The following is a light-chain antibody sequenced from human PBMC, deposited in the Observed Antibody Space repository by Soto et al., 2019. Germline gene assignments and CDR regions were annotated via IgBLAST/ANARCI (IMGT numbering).Light chain of an antibody. V-gene: IGKV3-20*01. J-gene: IGKJ5*01. CDR1: QSISSSF. CDR2: GAS. Sequence: ERVLTQSPGTLSLSPGERAIISCRASQSISSSFLAWYQQKPGQAPRLLIFGASSRATGIPDRFSGSGSGTDFTLTISRLEPEDFAVYYCQQHGISHITFGQGTRLEIK. CDR3: QQHGISHIT.